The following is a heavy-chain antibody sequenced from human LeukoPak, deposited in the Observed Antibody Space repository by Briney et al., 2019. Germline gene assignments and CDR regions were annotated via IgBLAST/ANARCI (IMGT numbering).Heavy chain of an antibody. CDR3: ARCEYSSGCIDY. Sequence: SETLSLTCAVYGGSFSGYYWSWIRQPPGKGLEGIGEINHIGSTNYNPSLKTRVTISVDTSKNQFSLKLSSVTAADTAVYYCARCEYSSGCIDYWGQGTLVTVSS. D-gene: IGHD6-19*01. CDR1: GGSFSGYY. J-gene: IGHJ4*02. V-gene: IGHV4-34*01. CDR2: INHIGST.